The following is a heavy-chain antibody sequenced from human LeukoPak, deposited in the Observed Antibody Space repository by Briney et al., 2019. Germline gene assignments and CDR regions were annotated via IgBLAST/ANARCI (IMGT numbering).Heavy chain of an antibody. D-gene: IGHD4-17*01. CDR3: ARGHYGDYDRPLDY. Sequence: GASVKVSCKASGGTFSSYAISWVRQAPGQGLEWMGGIITIFGTANYAQKFQGRVTITADESTSTAYMELSSLRSEDTAVYYCARGHYGDYDRPLDYWGQGTMVTVSS. CDR2: IITIFGTA. V-gene: IGHV1-69*01. J-gene: IGHJ4*02. CDR1: GGTFSSYA.